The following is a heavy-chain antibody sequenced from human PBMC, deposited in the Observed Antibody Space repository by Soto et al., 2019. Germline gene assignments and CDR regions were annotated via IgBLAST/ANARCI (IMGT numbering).Heavy chain of an antibody. J-gene: IGHJ3*02. V-gene: IGHV1-69*13. CDR2: IIPIFGTA. Sequence: SVKVSCKASGGTFSSYAISWVRQAPGQGLEWMGGIIPIFGTANYAQKFQGRVTITADESTSTAYMELSSLRSEDTAVYYCARGYLQYYYDSSGYYHDAFDIWGQGTMV. D-gene: IGHD3-22*01. CDR1: GGTFSSYA. CDR3: ARGYLQYYYDSSGYYHDAFDI.